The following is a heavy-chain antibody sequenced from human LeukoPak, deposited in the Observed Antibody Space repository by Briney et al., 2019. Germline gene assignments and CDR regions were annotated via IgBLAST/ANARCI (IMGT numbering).Heavy chain of an antibody. CDR3: ARDGNPWNLDV. V-gene: IGHV4-59*12. CDR1: GGSISPYY. J-gene: IGHJ2*01. CDR2: IYYSGRT. Sequence: SKTLSLTCTVSGGSISPYYWTWIRQSPGKALEWIGYIYYSGRTSYNPPLKSRVTMSVDTSKNQFSLQLSSVTAADTAVYYCARDGNPWNLDVWGRGTLVTVSS.